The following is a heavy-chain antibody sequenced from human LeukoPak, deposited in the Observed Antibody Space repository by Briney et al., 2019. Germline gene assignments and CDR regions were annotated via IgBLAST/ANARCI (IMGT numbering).Heavy chain of an antibody. V-gene: IGHV3-53*01. CDR2: IYADGRA. Sequence: GGSLRLSCVASGLTFGNYGMNWVRQAPGKGLEWVSLIYADGRAYYADSVRGRFTISRDSSKNTLYLQMNSLRPEDTAIYYCATDGYIYFEYWGQGTLVTVSS. D-gene: IGHD5-24*01. J-gene: IGHJ4*02. CDR1: GLTFGNYG. CDR3: ATDGYIYFEY.